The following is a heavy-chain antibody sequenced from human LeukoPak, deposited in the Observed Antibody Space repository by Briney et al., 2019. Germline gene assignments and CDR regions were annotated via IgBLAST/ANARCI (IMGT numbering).Heavy chain of an antibody. CDR2: IRYDGSNK. Sequence: PGGSLRLSCAASGFTFSSYGMHWVRQAPGKGLEWVAFIRYDGSNKYYADSVKGRFTISRDNSKNTLYLQMNSLRAEDTAVYYCAKGRTGYSSSWYEYWGQGTLVTVSS. V-gene: IGHV3-30*02. D-gene: IGHD6-13*01. CDR1: GFTFSSYG. J-gene: IGHJ4*02. CDR3: AKGRTGYSSSWYEY.